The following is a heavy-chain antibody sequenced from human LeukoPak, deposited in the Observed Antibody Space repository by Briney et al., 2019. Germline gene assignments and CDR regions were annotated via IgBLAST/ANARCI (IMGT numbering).Heavy chain of an antibody. CDR2: IDPSDSYT. J-gene: IGHJ3*02. V-gene: IGHV5-10-1*01. CDR1: GYSFTSYW. CDR3: ARHELLWFGESPQAFDI. D-gene: IGHD3-10*01. Sequence: GESPKISCKGSGYSFTSYWISWVRQMPGKGLKWMGRIDPSDSYTNYSPSFQGHVTISADKSISTAYLQWSSLKASDTAMYYCARHELLWFGESPQAFDIWGQGTMVTVSS.